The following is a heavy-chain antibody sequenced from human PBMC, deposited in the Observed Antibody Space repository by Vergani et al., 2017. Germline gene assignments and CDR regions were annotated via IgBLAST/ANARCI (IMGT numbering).Heavy chain of an antibody. CDR2: ISSSSSYI. V-gene: IGHV3-21*01. Sequence: EVQLVESGGGLVKPGGSLRLSCAASGFTFSSYSMNWVRQAPGKGLEWVSSISSSSSYIYYADSVKGRFTISRDNAKNSLYLQMNSLRAEDTAVYYCARGIYYDSSGYSVYLDYWGQGTLVTVSS. J-gene: IGHJ4*02. D-gene: IGHD3-22*01. CDR3: ARGIYYDSSGYSVYLDY. CDR1: GFTFSSYS.